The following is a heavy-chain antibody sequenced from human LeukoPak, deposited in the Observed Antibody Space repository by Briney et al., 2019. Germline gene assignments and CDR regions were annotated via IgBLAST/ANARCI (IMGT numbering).Heavy chain of an antibody. V-gene: IGHV4-39*01. CDR3: ARRYYGHFDD. CDR1: GGSISSISYY. CDR2: IYYRGNN. Sequence: SETLSLTCTVSGGSISSISYYWGWIRQPPGEGLEWIGSIYYRGNNYKNPSLESRITISVDTSKNQFPLKLSSVTAADTAVYYCARRYYGHFDDWGQGTPVTVSS. J-gene: IGHJ4*01. D-gene: IGHD2/OR15-2a*01.